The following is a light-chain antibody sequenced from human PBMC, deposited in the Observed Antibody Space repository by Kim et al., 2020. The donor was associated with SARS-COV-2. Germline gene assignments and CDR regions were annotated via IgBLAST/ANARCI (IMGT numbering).Light chain of an antibody. J-gene: IGLJ3*02. CDR1: STNIRAGYD. CDR2: GNS. CDR3: QSYDSSLSGGV. V-gene: IGLV1-40*01. Sequence: KVTITCTGSSTNIRAGYDVHWYQQLPGTAPKLLIYGNSNRPSGVPDRFSGSKSGTSASLAITGLQAEDEADYYCQSYDSSLSGGVFGGGTQLTVL.